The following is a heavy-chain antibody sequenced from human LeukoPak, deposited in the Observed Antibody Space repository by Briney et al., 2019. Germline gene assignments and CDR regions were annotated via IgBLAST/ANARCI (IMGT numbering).Heavy chain of an antibody. CDR3: ARGRRGSSLALSWFDP. D-gene: IGHD6-6*01. V-gene: IGHV3-33*01. CDR2: IWYDGSNK. Sequence: PGRSLRLSCAASGFTFSSYGMHWVRQAPGKGLEWVAVIWYDGSNKYYADSVKGRFTISRDNSKNTLYLQMNSLRAEDTAVYYCARGRRGSSLALSWFDPWAREPWSPSPQ. J-gene: IGHJ5*02. CDR1: GFTFSSYG.